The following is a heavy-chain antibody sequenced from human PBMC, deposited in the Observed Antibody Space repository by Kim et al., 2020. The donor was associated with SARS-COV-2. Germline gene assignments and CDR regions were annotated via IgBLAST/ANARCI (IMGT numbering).Heavy chain of an antibody. J-gene: IGHJ4*02. CDR1: GGSISSYY. V-gene: IGHV4-59*13. D-gene: IGHD4-17*01. CDR3: ARAADYGGRYYFDY. Sequence: SETLSLTCTVSGGSISSYYWSWIRQPPGKGLEWIGYIYYSGSTNYNPSLKSRVTISVDTSKNQFSLKLSSVTAADTAVYYCARAADYGGRYYFDYWGQGTLVTVSS. CDR2: IYYSGST.